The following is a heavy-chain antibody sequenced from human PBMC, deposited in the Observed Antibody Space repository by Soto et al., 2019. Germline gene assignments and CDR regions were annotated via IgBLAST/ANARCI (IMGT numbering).Heavy chain of an antibody. CDR3: KGYWNVGYFFDY. J-gene: IGHJ4*02. D-gene: IGHD2-15*01. Sequence: GESLKISGKGSGYSFDSYWIAWVRQMPGKGLEWMGIIYPGDSNSIYSPSFQGQVTISADKSISTAYLHWSSLKASDSAMYYCKGYWNVGYFFDYGARG. CDR1: GYSFDSYW. V-gene: IGHV5-51*01. CDR2: IYPGDSNS.